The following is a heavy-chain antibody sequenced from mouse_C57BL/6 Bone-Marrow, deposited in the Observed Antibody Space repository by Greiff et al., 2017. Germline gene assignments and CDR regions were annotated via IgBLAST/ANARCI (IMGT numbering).Heavy chain of an antibody. CDR3: ARDTLGGYFDV. V-gene: IGHV5-4*01. CDR2: ISDGGSYT. CDR1: GFTFSSYA. Sequence: EVLLVESGGGLVKPGGSLKLSCAASGFTFSSYAMSWVRQTPEKRLEWVATISDGGSYTYYPDNVTGRFTISRDTAKNNLYLQRSHLKAEDTAMYYCARDTLGGYFDVWGTGTTVTVSS. J-gene: IGHJ1*03.